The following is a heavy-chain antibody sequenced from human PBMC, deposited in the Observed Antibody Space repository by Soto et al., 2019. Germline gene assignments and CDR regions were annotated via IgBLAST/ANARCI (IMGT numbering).Heavy chain of an antibody. J-gene: IGHJ2*01. CDR3: ANVNWYFDL. CDR1: GGSISSYY. Sequence: QVQLQESGPGLVKPSETLSLTCTVSGGSISSYYWSWIRQPPGKGLEWIGYIYYTGSTNYNPSLKSRVTLSVDTSTTQFSLQLSSGTAADTAVYYCANVNWYFDLWGRGTLVTVSS. V-gene: IGHV4-59*01. CDR2: IYYTGST. D-gene: IGHD3-16*01.